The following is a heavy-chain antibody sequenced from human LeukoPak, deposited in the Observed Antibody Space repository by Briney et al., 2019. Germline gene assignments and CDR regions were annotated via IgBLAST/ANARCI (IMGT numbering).Heavy chain of an antibody. CDR2: IYYIGST. D-gene: IGHD3-9*01. Sequence: SETLSLTCTVFGGSISSYYCSWIRQPPGKGLEWIGYIYYIGSTNYNPSLKSRVTISVDTSKNQFSLKLSSVTAADTAVYYCARVTLTGYYAFDIWGQGTMVTVSS. CDR1: GGSISSYY. V-gene: IGHV4-59*01. J-gene: IGHJ3*02. CDR3: ARVTLTGYYAFDI.